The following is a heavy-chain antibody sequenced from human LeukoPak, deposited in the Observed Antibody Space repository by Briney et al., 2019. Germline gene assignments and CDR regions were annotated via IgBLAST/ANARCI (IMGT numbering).Heavy chain of an antibody. CDR3: ARDVGDSSGIDY. V-gene: IGHV1-2*02. Sequence: ASVKVSCKASGYXFTGYYIHWVRQAPGQGLEWMGWINPNSGGTNYAQKFQGRVTMTRDTSISTAYMELSRLRSDDTAVYYCARDVGDSSGIDYWGQGTLVTVSS. D-gene: IGHD3-22*01. CDR1: GYXFTGYY. J-gene: IGHJ4*02. CDR2: INPNSGGT.